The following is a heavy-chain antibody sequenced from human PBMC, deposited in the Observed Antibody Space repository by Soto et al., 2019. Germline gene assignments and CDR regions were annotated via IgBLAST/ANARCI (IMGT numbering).Heavy chain of an antibody. CDR1: GFTFSSYG. CDR2: ISYDGSNR. CDR3: AKCPGVAAAGPPFDT. D-gene: IGHD6-13*01. V-gene: IGHV3-30*18. Sequence: GGSLRLSCAASGFTFSSYGIHWVRQAPGKGLEWVAVISYDGSNRYYADSVKDRFTISRDNSKNTLYLQMNSLTAEDTAVYYCAKCPGVAAAGPPFDTWVQGTLVTVFS. J-gene: IGHJ5*02.